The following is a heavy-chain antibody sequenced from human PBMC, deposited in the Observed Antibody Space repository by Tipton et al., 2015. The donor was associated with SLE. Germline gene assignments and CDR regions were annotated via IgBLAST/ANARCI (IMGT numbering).Heavy chain of an antibody. CDR3: ARGPNTAMVSDYYYYGMDV. D-gene: IGHD5-18*01. Sequence: TLSLTCAVYGGSFSGYYWSWIRQPPGKGLEWIGEINHSGSTNYNPSLKSRVTISVDTSKNQFSLKLSSVTAADTAVYYCARGPNTAMVSDYYYYGMDVWGQGTTVTVSS. CDR1: GGSFSGYY. CDR2: INHSGST. V-gene: IGHV4-34*01. J-gene: IGHJ6*02.